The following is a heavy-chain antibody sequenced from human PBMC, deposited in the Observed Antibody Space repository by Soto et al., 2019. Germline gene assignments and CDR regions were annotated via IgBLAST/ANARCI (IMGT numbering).Heavy chain of an antibody. CDR3: GRGGVVTVLTLLDS. D-gene: IGHD2-21*02. J-gene: IGHJ4*02. CDR1: GGTFSSYA. V-gene: IGHV1-69*01. CDR2: IIPIFGTA. Sequence: QVQLVQSGAEVKKPGSSVKVSCKASGGTFSSYAISWVRQAPGQGLEWMGGIIPIFGTANYAQKFQGRVTITADESTSTAYMGLSSLGYEYTAWYYCGRGGVVTVLTLLDSWGQGTLVTVSS.